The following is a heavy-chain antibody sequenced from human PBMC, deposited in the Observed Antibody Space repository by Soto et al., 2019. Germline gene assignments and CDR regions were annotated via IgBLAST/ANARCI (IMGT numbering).Heavy chain of an antibody. CDR2: IDWEDDE. CDR3: ARMRAGSSGPFDS. CDR1: GFSLDSRGKC. V-gene: IGHV2-70*13. Sequence: GSGPTLVNPTQTLTLTCTVSGFSLDSRGKCVGWIRQSPGKAPEWLALIDWEDDEYYTPSLRTRLTISKDTSKNQVVLTMTNMGTVDTATYYCARMRAGSSGPFDSWGPGVLVTVSS. J-gene: IGHJ4*02. D-gene: IGHD6-19*01.